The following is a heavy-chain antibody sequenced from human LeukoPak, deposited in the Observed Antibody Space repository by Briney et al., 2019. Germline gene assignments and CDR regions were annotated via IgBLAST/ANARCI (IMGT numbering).Heavy chain of an antibody. CDR2: ISSSSSYI. CDR3: ARDRSGTGTTDY. CDR1: GFTFSSYS. Sequence: GGSLRLSCAASGFTFSSYSMNWVRQAPGKGLEWVSSISSSSSYIYYADSVKGRFTISRDNAKNSLYLQMNSLRAEDTAVYYCARDRSGTGTTDYWGQGTLVTVSS. J-gene: IGHJ4*02. V-gene: IGHV3-21*01. D-gene: IGHD1-1*01.